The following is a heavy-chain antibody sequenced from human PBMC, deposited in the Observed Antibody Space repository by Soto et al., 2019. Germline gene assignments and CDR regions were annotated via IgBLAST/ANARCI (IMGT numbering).Heavy chain of an antibody. CDR2: ISAYNGNT. J-gene: IGHJ6*02. CDR3: ARAGYSYAYDYYYHGMDV. Sequence: QVQLVQSGAEVKKPGSSVKVSCKASGGTFSSYAISWVRQAPGQGLEWMGWISAYNGNTNYAQKLQGRVTMPTDTSTSKAYMELKNLRSEDPAVYYWARAGYSYAYDYYYHGMDVWGQGTTVTVSS. CDR1: GGTFSSYA. D-gene: IGHD5-18*01. V-gene: IGHV1-18*01.